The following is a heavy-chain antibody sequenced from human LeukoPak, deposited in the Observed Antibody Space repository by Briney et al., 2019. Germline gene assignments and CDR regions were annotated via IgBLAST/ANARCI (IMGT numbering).Heavy chain of an antibody. CDR3: ARGLGYSSRYYFDF. CDR2: ITSSSTYI. CDR1: GFTFSDYS. D-gene: IGHD2-15*01. Sequence: GGSLRLSCAASGFTFSDYSMNWVRQAPGKGLEWVSSITSSSTYIYYADSVKGRFTISRDNAKNSLYLQMNSLRAEDTAVYYCARGLGYSSRYYFDFWGQGTLVTASS. J-gene: IGHJ4*02. V-gene: IGHV3-21*01.